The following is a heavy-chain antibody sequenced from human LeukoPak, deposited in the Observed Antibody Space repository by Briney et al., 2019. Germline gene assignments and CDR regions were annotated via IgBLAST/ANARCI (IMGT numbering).Heavy chain of an antibody. CDR3: ARCDYVWGNYRYRPILYFDY. Sequence: AASVKVSCKASGYTFTSYAISWVRQAPGQGLEWMGWISAYNGHTNYAQKLQGRVTMTTDTSTNTAYMELRSLRSDDTAGYYCARCDYVWGNYRYRPILYFDYWGQGTLVTVSS. J-gene: IGHJ4*02. D-gene: IGHD3-16*02. CDR2: ISAYNGHT. CDR1: GYTFTSYA. V-gene: IGHV1-18*01.